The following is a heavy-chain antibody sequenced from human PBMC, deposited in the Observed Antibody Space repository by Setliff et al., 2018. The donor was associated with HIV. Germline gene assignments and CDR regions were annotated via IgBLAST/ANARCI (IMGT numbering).Heavy chain of an antibody. Sequence: PSETLSLTCTVSGGSISSGTYYWSWIRQPAGKGLEWIGRIYTSGSTNYNPSLKSRVTISVDTSKNQFSLKLSSVTAADAAVYYCARESYFYYFGYWGQGTLGTVSS. CDR1: GGSISSGTYY. V-gene: IGHV4-61*02. CDR2: IYTSGST. CDR3: ARESYFYYFGY. D-gene: IGHD3-10*01. J-gene: IGHJ4*02.